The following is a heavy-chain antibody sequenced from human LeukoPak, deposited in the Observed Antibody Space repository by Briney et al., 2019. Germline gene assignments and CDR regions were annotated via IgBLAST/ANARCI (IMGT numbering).Heavy chain of an antibody. CDR1: GFTFDDYA. Sequence: GGSLRLSCAASGFTFDDYAMHWVRQAPGKGLEWVSGISWNSGSIGYADSVKGRFTISRDNSKNTLYLQMNSLRAKDTAVYYCARDHSQTPFDYWGQGTLVTVSS. CDR3: ARDHSQTPFDY. J-gene: IGHJ4*02. CDR2: ISWNSGSI. V-gene: IGHV3-9*01.